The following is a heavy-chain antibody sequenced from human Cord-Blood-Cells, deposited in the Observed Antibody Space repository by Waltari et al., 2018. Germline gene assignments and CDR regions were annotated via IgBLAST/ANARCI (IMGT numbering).Heavy chain of an antibody. CDR2: MYGGGST. D-gene: IGHD5-18*01. V-gene: IGHV3-53*01. CDR1: GFTVSSNY. J-gene: IGHJ4*02. Sequence: EVQLVESGGGLIQPGGSLRLSCAASGFTVSSNYMSWVRQAPGKGLGWVSVMYGGGSTYYADSVKGRFTISRDNSKNTLYLQMNSLRAEDTAVYYCARLRDTAMVDYWGQGTLVTVSS. CDR3: ARLRDTAMVDY.